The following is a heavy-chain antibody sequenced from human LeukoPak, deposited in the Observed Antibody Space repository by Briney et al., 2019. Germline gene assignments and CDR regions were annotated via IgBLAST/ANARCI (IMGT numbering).Heavy chain of an antibody. CDR3: AKGRRGYSYEN. J-gene: IGHJ4*02. V-gene: IGHV3-30*18. D-gene: IGHD5-18*01. Sequence: GSLRLSCAASGFTFSSYGMHWVRQAPGKGLEWVAVISYDGSNKYYADSVKGRFTISRDNSKNTLYLQMNSLRAEDTAVYYCAKGRRGYSYENWGQGTLVTVSS. CDR2: ISYDGSNK. CDR1: GFTFSSYG.